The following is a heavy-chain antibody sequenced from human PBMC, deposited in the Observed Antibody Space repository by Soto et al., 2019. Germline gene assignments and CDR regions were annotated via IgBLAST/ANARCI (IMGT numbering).Heavy chain of an antibody. CDR1: GGTFSSYA. J-gene: IGHJ3*02. V-gene: IGHV1-69*06. Sequence: ASVKVSCKASGGTFSSYAISWVRQAPGQGLEWMGGIIPIFGTANYAQKFQGRVTITADKSTSTAYMELSSLRSEDTAVYYCARSQYYYDSSGYYWDAFDIWGQGTMVTVSS. CDR2: IIPIFGTA. D-gene: IGHD3-22*01. CDR3: ARSQYYYDSSGYYWDAFDI.